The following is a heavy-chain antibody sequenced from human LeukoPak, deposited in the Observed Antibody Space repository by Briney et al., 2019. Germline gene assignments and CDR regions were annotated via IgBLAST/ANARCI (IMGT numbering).Heavy chain of an antibody. CDR2: INVHKGNT. CDR3: ARGYSSRLRSRWFDP. J-gene: IGHJ5*02. Sequence: GASVKVSCKDSGNIFNTYGFSWVRQAPGQGLEWIGWINVHKGNTNYAQKFQGRVTMTTDTSTSTAYMELRSLRSDDTAVYYCARGYSSRLRSRWFDPWGQGTLVTVSS. D-gene: IGHD5-18*01. V-gene: IGHV1-18*01. CDR1: GNIFNTYG.